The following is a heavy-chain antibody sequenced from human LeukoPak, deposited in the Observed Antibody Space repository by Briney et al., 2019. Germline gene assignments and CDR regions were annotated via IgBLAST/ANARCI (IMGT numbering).Heavy chain of an antibody. CDR3: ATDTSNWIGYYFDY. J-gene: IGHJ4*02. D-gene: IGHD1-20*01. CDR2: INPNSGGT. CDR1: GYTFTSYY. V-gene: IGHV1-2*02. Sequence: GASVKVSCKASGYTFTSYYMHWVRQAPGQGLEWMGWINPNSGGTNYAQKFQGRVTMTRDTSISTAYMELSRLRSDDTAVYYCATDTSNWIGYYFDYWGQGTLVTVSS.